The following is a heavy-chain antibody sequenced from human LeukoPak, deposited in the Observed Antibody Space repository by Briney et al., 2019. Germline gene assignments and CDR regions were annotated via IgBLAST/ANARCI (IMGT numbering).Heavy chain of an antibody. CDR2: ISGSGGST. Sequence: GGSLRLSCAASGFTFSSYAMSWVRQAPGKGLEWVSAISGSGGSTYYADSVKGRFTISRDNSKNTLYLQMNSLRAEDTAVYYCAKSSPHYSSGWYYFHYWGQGTLVTVSS. CDR3: AKSSPHYSSGWYYFHY. D-gene: IGHD6-19*01. J-gene: IGHJ4*02. CDR1: GFTFSSYA. V-gene: IGHV3-23*01.